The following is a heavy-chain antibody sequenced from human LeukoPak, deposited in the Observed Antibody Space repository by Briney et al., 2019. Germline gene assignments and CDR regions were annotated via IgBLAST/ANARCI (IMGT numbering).Heavy chain of an antibody. D-gene: IGHD1-26*01. V-gene: IGHV4-39*01. J-gene: IGHJ4*02. CDR3: ATRRSGSHPYY. CDR1: GASVSSSSYY. Sequence: SETLPLTCTVSGASVSSSSYYWEWIRQPPGKGLERVGSIFYSGSTSYNPSLKSRVTMSVDTSKNQFSLRLSSVTATDTAVYYCATRRSGSHPYYWGQGTLVTVSS. CDR2: IFYSGST.